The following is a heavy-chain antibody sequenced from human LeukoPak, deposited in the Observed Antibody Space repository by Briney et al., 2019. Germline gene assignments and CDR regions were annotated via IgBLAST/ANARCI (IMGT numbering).Heavy chain of an antibody. Sequence: PSQTLSLTCTVSGGSISSGGYYWSWIRQHPGKGLEWIGYIYYSGSTYYNPSLKSRVTISVDTSKNQFSLKLSSVTAADTAVYYCARSVSCSGGSCYYSWFDPWGQGTLVTVSS. CDR3: ARSVSCSGGSCYYSWFDP. V-gene: IGHV4-31*03. D-gene: IGHD2-15*01. J-gene: IGHJ5*02. CDR1: GGSISSGGYY. CDR2: IYYSGST.